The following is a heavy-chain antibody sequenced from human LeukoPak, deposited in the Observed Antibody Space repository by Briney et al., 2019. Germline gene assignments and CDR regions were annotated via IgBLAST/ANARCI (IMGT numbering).Heavy chain of an antibody. J-gene: IGHJ6*03. D-gene: IGHD1-26*01. CDR3: AREQRGGLSGRLGVVFASYYTYYYMDV. CDR1: GYTFTMYY. Sequence: ASVKVSCKASGYTFTMYYIHWVRQAPGQGLEWMGMVNPSDGATTYAQRFQGRVTMTRDMSTTTVYMDLRSLRSEETAVCFCAREQRGGLSGRLGVVFASYYTYYYMDVWARGTTVTVSS. V-gene: IGHV1-46*01. CDR2: VNPSDGAT.